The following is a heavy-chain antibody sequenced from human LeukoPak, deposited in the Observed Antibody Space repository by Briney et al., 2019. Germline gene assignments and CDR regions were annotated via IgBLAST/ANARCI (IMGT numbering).Heavy chain of an antibody. CDR2: MSYSGSS. Sequence: SETLSLTCTVSGGSISSYFWSWIRQPPGKGLEWIGYMSYSGSSTYNPSLKSRVTISIDTSKNQFSLKLSSVTAADTAVYYCARLLSGSTTWHIDYWGQGTLVTVST. CDR3: ARLLSGSTTWHIDY. CDR1: GGSISSYF. J-gene: IGHJ4*02. V-gene: IGHV4-59*01. D-gene: IGHD2-2*01.